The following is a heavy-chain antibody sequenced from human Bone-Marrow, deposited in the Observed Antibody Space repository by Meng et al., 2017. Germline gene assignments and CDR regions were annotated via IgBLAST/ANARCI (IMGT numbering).Heavy chain of an antibody. D-gene: IGHD5-12*01. CDR1: GFTFNSYA. CDR3: ARGFHSGAWLIDS. Sequence: QVQLVQSGAEVKKPGASVKVSGKASGFTFNSYAMHWVRQAPGQRFEWMGYNNAATGDSEYLQKFQGRVTFTRDTSANTGYMELTSLRSEDTALYYCARGFHSGAWLIDSWGQGTLVTVSS. J-gene: IGHJ4*02. CDR2: NNAATGDS. V-gene: IGHV1-3*01.